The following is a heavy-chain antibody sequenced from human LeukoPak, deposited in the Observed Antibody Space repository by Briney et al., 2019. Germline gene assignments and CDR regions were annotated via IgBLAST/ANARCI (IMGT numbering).Heavy chain of an antibody. CDR3: AGGLQAAGLDY. CDR2: ISSRGSSI. CDR1: GYTFSDYY. D-gene: IGHD6-13*01. Sequence: GGSLRLSCAASGYTFSDYYMSWIRQTQGKGLEWVSYISSRGSSIYYADPVKGRFTISRDNAKNSLYLQMNSLRAEDTAVYYCAGGLQAAGLDYWGQGTLVTVSS. V-gene: IGHV3-11*01. J-gene: IGHJ4*02.